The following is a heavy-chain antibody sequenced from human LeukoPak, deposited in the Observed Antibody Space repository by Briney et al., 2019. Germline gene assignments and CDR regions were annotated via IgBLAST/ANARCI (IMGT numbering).Heavy chain of an antibody. CDR2: INPNSGGT. Sequence: ASVKVSCKASRYTFTGYYMHWVRQAPGQGLEWMGRINPNSGGTNYAQKFQGRVTMTRDTSISTAYMELSRLRSDDTAVYYCAREDRYSSGWCDYWGQGTLVTVSS. D-gene: IGHD6-19*01. V-gene: IGHV1-2*06. J-gene: IGHJ4*02. CDR1: RYTFTGYY. CDR3: AREDRYSSGWCDY.